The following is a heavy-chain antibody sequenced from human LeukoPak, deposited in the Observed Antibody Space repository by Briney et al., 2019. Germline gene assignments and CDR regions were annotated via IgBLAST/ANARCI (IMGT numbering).Heavy chain of an antibody. V-gene: IGHV3-48*03. CDR1: EFTFSSYE. J-gene: IGHJ4*02. CDR3: ARGDYYDSSGYFGY. Sequence: SGGSLRLSCAASEFTFSSYEMNWVRQAPGKGLEWVSYISSSGSTIYYADSVKGRFTISRDNAKNSLYLQMNSLRAEDTAVYYCARGDYYDSSGYFGYWGQGTLVTVSS. D-gene: IGHD3-22*01. CDR2: ISSSGSTI.